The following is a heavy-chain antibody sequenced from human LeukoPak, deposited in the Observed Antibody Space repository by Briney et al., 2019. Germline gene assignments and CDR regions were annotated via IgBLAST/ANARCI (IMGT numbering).Heavy chain of an antibody. V-gene: IGHV3-74*01. J-gene: IGHJ5*02. CDR3: ARAQYIPPFDP. D-gene: IGHD6-6*01. Sequence: GGSLRLSCAASGFTSSSYWMHWVRQAPGKGLVWVSRINSDGSSTSYAGSVKGRFTISRDNAKNTLYLQMNSLRAEDTAVYYCARAQYIPPFDPWGQGTLVTVSS. CDR2: INSDGSST. CDR1: GFTSSSYW.